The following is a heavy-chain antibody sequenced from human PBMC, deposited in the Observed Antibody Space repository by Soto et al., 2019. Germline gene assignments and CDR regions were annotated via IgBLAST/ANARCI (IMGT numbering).Heavy chain of an antibody. CDR1: GFTFSSYG. CDR2: ISYDGSNK. V-gene: IGHV3-30*18. Sequence: QVQLVESGGGVVQPGRSLRLSCAASGFTFSSYGMHWVRQAPGKGLEWVAVISYDGSNKYYADSVKGRFTISRDNSKNTLYLQMNSLRAEDTAVYSCAKDGSYGHFDYWGQGTLVTVSS. D-gene: IGHD5-18*01. CDR3: AKDGSYGHFDY. J-gene: IGHJ4*02.